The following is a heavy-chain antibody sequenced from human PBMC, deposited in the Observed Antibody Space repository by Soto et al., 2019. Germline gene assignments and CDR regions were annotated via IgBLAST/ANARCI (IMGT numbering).Heavy chain of an antibody. Sequence: EVQLVESGGGFVQPGGSLRLSCAASGCDFSNSWMHWVRQVPGKGLVWVSHINSDGSSTTYADSVKGRFTISRDNARTTVYLHLDSLRVEDTAVYYCARDKSYALAVWGQGTTVTVSS. D-gene: IGHD4-17*01. V-gene: IGHV3-74*03. CDR2: INSDGSST. CDR1: GCDFSNSW. J-gene: IGHJ6*02. CDR3: ARDKSYALAV.